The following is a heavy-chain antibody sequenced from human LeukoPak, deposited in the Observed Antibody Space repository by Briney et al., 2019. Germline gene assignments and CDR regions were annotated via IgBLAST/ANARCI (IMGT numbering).Heavy chain of an antibody. V-gene: IGHV3-7*01. CDR2: VKKDGSDK. CDR3: ARDSSGSLDY. Sequence: PGGSLRLSCAASGFTFSTYWMAWVRQAPGKGLEWVANVKKDGSDKIYGGSVKGRFNIFRDNAKHSLYLQMNSLRAEDTAVYYCARDSSGSLDYWGQGTLVTVSS. J-gene: IGHJ4*02. CDR1: GFTFSTYW. D-gene: IGHD1-26*01.